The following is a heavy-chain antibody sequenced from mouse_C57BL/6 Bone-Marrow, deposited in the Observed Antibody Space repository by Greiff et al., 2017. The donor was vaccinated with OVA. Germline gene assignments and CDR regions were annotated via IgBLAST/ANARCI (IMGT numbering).Heavy chain of an antibody. CDR1: GFSLTSYA. J-gene: IGHJ1*03. CDR2: IWTGGGT. D-gene: IGHD1-1*01. Sequence: VQGVESGPGLVAPSQSLSITCTVSGFSLTSYAISWVRQPPGKGLEWLGVIWTGGGTNYNSALKSRLSISKDNSKSQVFLKMNSLQTDDTARYYCARNPLYYGSSYGWYFDVWGTGTTVTVSS. V-gene: IGHV2-9-1*01. CDR3: ARNPLYYGSSYGWYFDV.